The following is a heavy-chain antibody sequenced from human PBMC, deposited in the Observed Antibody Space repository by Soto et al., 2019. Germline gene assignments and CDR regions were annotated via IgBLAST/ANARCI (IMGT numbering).Heavy chain of an antibody. CDR1: GFTFSSYG. CDR3: ATSGVYDFDY. Sequence: LRLSCAASGFTFSSYGMHWVRQAPGKGLEWVAVISYDGSNKYYADSVKGRFTISRDNSKNTLYLQMNSLRAEDTAVYYCATSGVYDFDYWGQGTLVTVSS. J-gene: IGHJ4*02. V-gene: IGHV3-30*03. CDR2: ISYDGSNK. D-gene: IGHD2-8*01.